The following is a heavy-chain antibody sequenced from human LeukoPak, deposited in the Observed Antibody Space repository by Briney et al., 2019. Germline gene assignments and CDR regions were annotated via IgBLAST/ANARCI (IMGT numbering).Heavy chain of an antibody. CDR1: GFTFSTYW. CDR3: ARGRGSSSFDL. Sequence: PGGSLRLSCAASGFTFSTYWMSWVRQTPEKGLEFVANINQDASVRNYMDSLKGRCTISRDNAKKSVYLEINSLRAEDTAVYYCARGRGSSSFDLWGQGALVTVSS. J-gene: IGHJ4*02. D-gene: IGHD6-13*01. CDR2: INQDASVR. V-gene: IGHV3-7*01.